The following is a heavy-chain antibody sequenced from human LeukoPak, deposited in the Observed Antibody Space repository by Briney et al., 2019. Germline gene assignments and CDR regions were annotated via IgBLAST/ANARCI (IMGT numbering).Heavy chain of an antibody. CDR2: IWYDGSNK. J-gene: IGHJ4*02. V-gene: IGHV3-33*01. Sequence: GRSLRLSCAASGFTFSSYGMHWVRQAPGKGLEWVAVIWYDGSNKYYADSVKGRFTISRDNSKNSLYLQMNSLRDEDTAVYYCARVSSGWTSDYWGQGTLVTVSS. CDR3: ARVSSGWTSDY. CDR1: GFTFSSYG. D-gene: IGHD6-19*01.